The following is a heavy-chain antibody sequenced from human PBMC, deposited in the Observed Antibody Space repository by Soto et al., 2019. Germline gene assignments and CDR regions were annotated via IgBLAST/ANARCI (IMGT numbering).Heavy chain of an antibody. J-gene: IGHJ6*02. CDR2: IHTVNGNT. V-gene: IGHV1-3*04. Sequence: QVHLVQSGAEVTKPGASVKVSCKASGSTCSTYAMHWVRQAPGQSLEWRGWIHTVNGNTKYSQKFQGRVTITSDTSVNKYYRELSSLRSESTAGYYCARGARLYCYYYCMAVWGHGPRGAGSS. CDR1: GSTCSTYA. CDR3: ARGARLYCYYYCMAV. D-gene: IGHD3-22*01.